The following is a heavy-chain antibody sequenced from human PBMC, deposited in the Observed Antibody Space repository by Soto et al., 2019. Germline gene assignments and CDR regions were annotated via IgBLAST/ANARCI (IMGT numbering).Heavy chain of an antibody. V-gene: IGHV1-3*01. D-gene: IGHD3-10*01. CDR3: ARPLGSGWARDAFDI. J-gene: IGHJ3*02. CDR1: GYTFTSYA. Sequence: QVQLVQSGAEVKKPGASVKVSCKASGYTFTSYAMHWVRQAPGQRLEWMGWINAGNGNTKYSQKFQGRVTITRDTSASTAYMELSSLRSEDTAVYYCARPLGSGWARDAFDIWGQGTMVTVSS. CDR2: INAGNGNT.